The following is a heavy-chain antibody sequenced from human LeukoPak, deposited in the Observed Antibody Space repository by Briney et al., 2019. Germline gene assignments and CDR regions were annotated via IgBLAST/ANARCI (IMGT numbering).Heavy chain of an antibody. CDR1: GFTFSSYR. D-gene: IGHD3-22*01. CDR3: ARDGGSYYYDSSGYYYFDY. Sequence: GGSLRLSCAASGFTFSSYRMNCVRQSPGKALEWVSYISSSSSTIYYADSVKGRFTISRDNARNSLYLQMNSLRAEDTAVYYCARDGGSYYYDSSGYYYFDYWGQGTLVTVSS. J-gene: IGHJ4*02. V-gene: IGHV3-48*01. CDR2: ISSSSSTI.